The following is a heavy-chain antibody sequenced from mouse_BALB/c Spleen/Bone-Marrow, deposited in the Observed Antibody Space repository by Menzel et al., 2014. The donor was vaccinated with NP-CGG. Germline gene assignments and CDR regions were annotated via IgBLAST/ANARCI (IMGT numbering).Heavy chain of an antibody. CDR2: IDPANGNT. CDR1: GFNIKDTY. J-gene: IGHJ4*01. CDR3: ATLTTVVDAMDY. V-gene: IGHV14-3*02. D-gene: IGHD1-1*01. Sequence: EVKLVESGAELVKPGASVKLSCTASGFNIKDTYMHWVKQGPEQGLEWIGRIDPANGNTKYDPKFQGKATITADTSSNTAYLQLSSLTSEDTAVYYCATLTTVVDAMDYWGQGTSVTVSS.